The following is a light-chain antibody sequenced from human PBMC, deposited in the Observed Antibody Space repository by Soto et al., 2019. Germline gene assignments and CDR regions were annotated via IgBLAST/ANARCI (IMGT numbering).Light chain of an antibody. CDR3: GTWDSSLRGWV. Sequence: QSVLTQPPSVSAAPGQTVTISCSGSSSNIGNNYVSWYQQLPGTAPKLLIYENNKRPSGIPDRFSGSKSGTSATLGITGLQAGDEADYYCGTWDSSLRGWVFGGGTQLTVL. CDR2: ENN. CDR1: SSNIGNNY. J-gene: IGLJ3*02. V-gene: IGLV1-51*02.